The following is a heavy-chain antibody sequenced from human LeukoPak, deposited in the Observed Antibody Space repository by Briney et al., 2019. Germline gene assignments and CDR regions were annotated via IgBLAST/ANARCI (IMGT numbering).Heavy chain of an antibody. CDR3: ARGTPASTYYYYGMDV. J-gene: IGHJ6*02. CDR1: GFTVSSNY. D-gene: IGHD1-14*01. V-gene: IGHV3-66*01. CDR2: IYSGGDT. Sequence: GGSLRLSCAASGFTVSSNYMSWVRQAPGKGLEWVSVIYSGGDTYYADSVKGRFTISRDNSKNTLYLQMNSLGAEDTAVYYCARGTPASTYYYYGMDVWGQGTTVTVSS.